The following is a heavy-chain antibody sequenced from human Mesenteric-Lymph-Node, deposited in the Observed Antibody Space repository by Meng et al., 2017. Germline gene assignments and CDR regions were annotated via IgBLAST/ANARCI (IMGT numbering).Heavy chain of an antibody. D-gene: IGHD6-13*01. CDR1: GGSFSGYY. CDR2: INHSGST. CDR3: ARGGGNSWYIDY. J-gene: IGHJ4*02. V-gene: IGHV4-34*01. Sequence: QVQLQQWGAGLVKPSETLSLTCAVHGGSFSGYYWSWIRQPPGKGLEWIGEINHSGSTNYNPSLKSRVTISVDTSKNQFSLKLSSVTAADTAVYYCARGGGNSWYIDYWGQGTLVTVSS.